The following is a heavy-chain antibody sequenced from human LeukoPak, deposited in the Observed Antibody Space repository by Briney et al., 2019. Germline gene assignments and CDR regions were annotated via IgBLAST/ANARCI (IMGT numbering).Heavy chain of an antibody. CDR3: ARGRLVATIPFDY. V-gene: IGHV4-38-2*01. D-gene: IGHD5-12*01. CDR2: IYHSGST. Sequence: PSDTLSLTCAVSGYSISSGYYWGWIRQPPGKGLEWIGSIYHSGSTYYNPSLKSRVTISVDTSKNQFSLKLSSVTAADTAVYYCARGRLVATIPFDYWGQGTLVTVSS. J-gene: IGHJ4*02. CDR1: GYSISSGYY.